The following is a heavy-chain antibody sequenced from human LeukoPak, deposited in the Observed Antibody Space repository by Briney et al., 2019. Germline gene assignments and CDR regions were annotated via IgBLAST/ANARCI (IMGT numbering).Heavy chain of an antibody. V-gene: IGHV3-23*01. CDR1: GFTFSGYA. CDR3: AKLFYIVVVPAAISA. CDR2: ISGSGGST. J-gene: IGHJ5*02. Sequence: GGSLRLSCAASGFTFSGYAMSWVRQAPGKGLEWVSAISGSGGSTYYADSVKGRFTISRDNSKNTLYLQMNSLRAEDTAVYYCAKLFYIVVVPAAISAWGQGTLVTVSS. D-gene: IGHD2-2*02.